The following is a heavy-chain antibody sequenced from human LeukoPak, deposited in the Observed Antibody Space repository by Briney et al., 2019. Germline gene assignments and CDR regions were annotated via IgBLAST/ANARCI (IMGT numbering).Heavy chain of an antibody. J-gene: IGHJ4*02. D-gene: IGHD5-18*01. V-gene: IGHV4-39*01. CDR3: ARKAYSYGYALDS. CDR1: GGSISSSSYY. Sequence: SETLSLTCTVSGGSISSSSYYWGWIRQPPGKGLEWIGSIYYSGSSYYNPSLKSRVTISVDTSKNQFSLKLSSVTAADTAVYYCARKAYSYGYALDSWGQGTLVTVSS. CDR2: IYYSGSS.